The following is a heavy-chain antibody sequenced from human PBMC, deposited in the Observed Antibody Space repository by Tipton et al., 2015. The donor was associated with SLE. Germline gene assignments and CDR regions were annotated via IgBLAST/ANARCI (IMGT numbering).Heavy chain of an antibody. J-gene: IGHJ4*02. D-gene: IGHD6-19*01. V-gene: IGHV4-38-2*01. CDR3: ASTNSSPVGDFGY. CDR2: IYHSGST. Sequence: TLSLTCAVSGYSISSGYYWGWIRQPPGKGLEWIGSIYHSGSTYYNPSLKSRVTISVDTSKNQFSLKLSSVTAADTAVYYCASTNSSPVGDFGYWGQGTLVTVSS. CDR1: GYSISSGYY.